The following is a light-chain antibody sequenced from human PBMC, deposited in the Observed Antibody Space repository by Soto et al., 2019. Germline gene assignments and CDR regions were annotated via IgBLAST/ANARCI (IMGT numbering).Light chain of an antibody. CDR1: GSDIGAYNY. CDR2: GVT. CDR3: SSFTTSYFYV. J-gene: IGLJ1*01. Sequence: QSALTQPASVSGSPGQSITISCTGSGSDIGAYNYVSWCQQHPGKAPKLLIHGVTRRPSGVSSRFSASKSAYTASLTISGLQAEDEATYFCSSFTTSYFYVFGPGTKVTVL. V-gene: IGLV2-14*01.